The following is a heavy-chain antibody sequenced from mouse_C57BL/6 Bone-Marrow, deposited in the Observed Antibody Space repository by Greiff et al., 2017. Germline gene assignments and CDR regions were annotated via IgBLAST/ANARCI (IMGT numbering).Heavy chain of an antibody. Sequence: VQLQQSGAELVRPGTSVKVSCKASGYAFTNYLIEWVKQRPGQGLEWIGVINPGSGGTNYNEKFKGKATLTADKSSSTAYMQLSSLPSEDSAVYFCARHYDYDGAWFAYWGQGTLVTFSA. V-gene: IGHV1-54*01. CDR1: GYAFTNYL. CDR3: ARHYDYDGAWFAY. J-gene: IGHJ3*01. D-gene: IGHD2-4*01. CDR2: INPGSGGT.